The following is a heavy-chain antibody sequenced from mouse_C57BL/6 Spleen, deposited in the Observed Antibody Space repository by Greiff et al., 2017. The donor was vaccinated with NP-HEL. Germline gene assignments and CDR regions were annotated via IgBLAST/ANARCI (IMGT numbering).Heavy chain of an antibody. V-gene: IGHV1-59*01. CDR3: ARNLLGAMDY. Sequence: VQLQQPGAELVRPGPSVKLSCKASGYTFTSYWMHWVKQRPGQGLEWIGVIDPSDSYTNYNQKFKGKATLTVDTSSSTAYMQLSSLTSEDSAVYYCARNLLGAMDYWGQGTSVTVSS. J-gene: IGHJ4*01. CDR2: IDPSDSYT. D-gene: IGHD4-1*01. CDR1: GYTFTSYW.